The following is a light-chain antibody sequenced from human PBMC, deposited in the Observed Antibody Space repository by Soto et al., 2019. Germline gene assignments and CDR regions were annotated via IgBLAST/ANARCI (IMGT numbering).Light chain of an antibody. Sequence: DIVMTQSPDSLALSLGERATINCKSSQSVLYSSNNKNYLAWYQQKPGQPPKLLIYWASTRESGVPDRFSGSGSGTDFTLSISSLQAEDVAVYYCQQYYNSPLTFGPGTKVDIK. J-gene: IGKJ3*01. CDR1: QSVLYSSNNKNY. V-gene: IGKV4-1*01. CDR2: WAS. CDR3: QQYYNSPLT.